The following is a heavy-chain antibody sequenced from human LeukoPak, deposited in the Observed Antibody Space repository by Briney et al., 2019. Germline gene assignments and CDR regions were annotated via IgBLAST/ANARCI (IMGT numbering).Heavy chain of an antibody. CDR2: INPNNGGT. J-gene: IGHJ4*02. CDR1: GFTFTGYY. Sequence: GASVKVSCKASGFTFTGYYIHWVRQAPGQGLEWMGWINPNNGGTNIAQKFQGRVTMTRDTSISTAYMELTRLRSDDTAVYYCARGHDFWSGYYDYWGQGTLVTVSS. V-gene: IGHV1-2*02. D-gene: IGHD3-3*01. CDR3: ARGHDFWSGYYDY.